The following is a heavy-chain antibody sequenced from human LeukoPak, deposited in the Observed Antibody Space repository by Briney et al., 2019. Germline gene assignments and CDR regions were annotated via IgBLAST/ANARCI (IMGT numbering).Heavy chain of an antibody. CDR3: AGGVDILTGYVTRYYYYMDV. D-gene: IGHD3-9*01. V-gene: IGHV3-23*01. CDR1: GFTFSSYG. Sequence: PGGSLRLSCAASGFTFSSYGMSWVRQAPGKGLEWVSAISGSGGSTYYADSVKGRFTISRDNSKNTLYLQMNSLRAEDTAVYYCAGGVDILTGYVTRYYYYMDVWGKGTTVTISS. J-gene: IGHJ6*03. CDR2: ISGSGGST.